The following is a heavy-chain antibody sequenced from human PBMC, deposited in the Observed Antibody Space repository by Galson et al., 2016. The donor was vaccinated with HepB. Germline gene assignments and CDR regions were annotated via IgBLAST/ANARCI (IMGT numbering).Heavy chain of an antibody. J-gene: IGHJ6*02. CDR1: GFSLSTSGMC. V-gene: IGHV2-70*01. CDR3: ARIKNYYYGMDV. CDR2: IDWDEDK. Sequence: PALVKPTQTLTLTCTFSGFSLSTSGMCVSWIRQPPGKALEWLALIDWDEDKYYSTSLKTRLTISKDTSKNQVVLTMTNMDPVDTAKYYCARIKNYYYGMDVWGQGATVTVCS.